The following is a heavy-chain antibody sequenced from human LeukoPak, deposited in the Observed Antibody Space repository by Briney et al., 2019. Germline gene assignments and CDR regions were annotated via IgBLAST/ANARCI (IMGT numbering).Heavy chain of an antibody. CDR3: ARGLGDHPFDY. Sequence: PSETLSLTCAVYGGSFSGYYWSWIRQPPGKGLEWIGEINHSGSTNYNPSLKSRVTISVDTSKNQFSLKLSSVTAADTAVYYCARGLGDHPFDYWGQGTLVTVSS. V-gene: IGHV4-34*01. D-gene: IGHD4-17*01. J-gene: IGHJ4*02. CDR1: GGSFSGYY. CDR2: INHSGST.